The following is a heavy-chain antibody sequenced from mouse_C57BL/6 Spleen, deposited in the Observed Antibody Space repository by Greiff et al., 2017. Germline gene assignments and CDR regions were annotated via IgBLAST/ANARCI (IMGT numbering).Heavy chain of an antibody. Sequence: VQLQQPGAELVQPGASVKLSCKASGYTFTSYWMHWVKQRPGQGLEWIGMIHPNSGSTNYNEKFKSKATLTVDKSSSTAYMQLSSLTSEDSAVYYCARSGDYYAMDYWGEGTSVTVSS. D-gene: IGHD3-1*01. CDR3: ARSGDYYAMDY. J-gene: IGHJ4*01. CDR2: IHPNSGST. CDR1: GYTFTSYW. V-gene: IGHV1-64*01.